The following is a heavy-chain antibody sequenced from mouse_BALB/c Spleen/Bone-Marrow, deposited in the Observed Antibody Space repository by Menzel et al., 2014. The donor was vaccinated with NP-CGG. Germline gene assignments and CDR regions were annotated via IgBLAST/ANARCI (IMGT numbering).Heavy chain of an antibody. CDR2: IWGDGIT. J-gene: IGHJ2*01. Sequence: VMLVESGPGLVAPSQSLSITCTVSGFSLTVYGVNWVRRPPGKGLEWLGMIWGDGITDYNSAFKSRLSISKDDSKSQVVSKMSSLQTYDTAKYYCAREGNYFDYWGQGTTLTVSS. V-gene: IGHV2-6-7*01. CDR3: AREGNYFDY. CDR1: GFSLTVYG.